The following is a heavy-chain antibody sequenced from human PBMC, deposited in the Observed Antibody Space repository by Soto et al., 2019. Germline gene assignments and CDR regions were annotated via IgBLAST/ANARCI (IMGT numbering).Heavy chain of an antibody. D-gene: IGHD3-10*01. CDR2: ISYSGST. V-gene: IGHV4-59*12. CDR1: GDSISSYY. Sequence: SETLSLTCIVSGDSISSYYWSWIRQPPGKGLEWIGYISYSGSTNYNPSLKSRVTISVDTSKNQFFLKLSSVTAADTAMYYCARGLTLVRGVIILRYFDSWGQGSLVTVSS. CDR3: ARGLTLVRGVIILRYFDS. J-gene: IGHJ4*02.